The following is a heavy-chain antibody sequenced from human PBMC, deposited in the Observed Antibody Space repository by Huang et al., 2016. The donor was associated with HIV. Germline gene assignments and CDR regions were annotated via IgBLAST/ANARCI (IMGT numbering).Heavy chain of an antibody. J-gene: IGHJ4*02. D-gene: IGHD3-22*01. V-gene: IGHV3-23*01. CDR1: GFTFSSYA. Sequence: EVQLLESGGGLVQPGGSLRLSCAAYGFTFSSYAMSWVRQGPGKGVGWVSAISGSGGSTYYADSVKGRFTISRDNSKNTLYLQMNSLRAEDTAVYYCAKGSITMIVVVISFDYWGQGTLVTVSS. CDR3: AKGSITMIVVVISFDY. CDR2: ISGSGGST.